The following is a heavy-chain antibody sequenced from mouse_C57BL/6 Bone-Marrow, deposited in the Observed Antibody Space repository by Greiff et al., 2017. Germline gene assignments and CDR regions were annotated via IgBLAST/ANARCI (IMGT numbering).Heavy chain of an antibody. CDR2: IYPGSGST. J-gene: IGHJ1*03. CDR3: ARPYYSNYWYFDV. V-gene: IGHV1-55*01. CDR1: GYTFTSYW. Sequence: QVQLLQPGAELVKPGASVKMSCKASGYTFTSYWITWVKQRPGQGLEWIGDIYPGSGSTNYNEKFKSKVTLTVDTSSSTAYMQISSLTSEDSAVYYSARPYYSNYWYFDVWGTGTTVTVSS. D-gene: IGHD2-5*01.